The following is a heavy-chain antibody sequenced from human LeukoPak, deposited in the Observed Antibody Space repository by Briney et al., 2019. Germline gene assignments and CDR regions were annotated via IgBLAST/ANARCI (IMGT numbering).Heavy chain of an antibody. D-gene: IGHD3-22*01. CDR1: GGSISSSSYY. CDR3: AKSRITMIVV. CDR2: IYYSGST. Sequence: PSETLSLTCTVSGGSISSSSYYWGWIRQPPGTGLEWIGSIYYSGSTHYNPSLKSRVTISVDTSKNQFSLKLSSVTAADTAVYYCAKSRITMIVVWGQGTLVTVSS. V-gene: IGHV4-39*07. J-gene: IGHJ4*02.